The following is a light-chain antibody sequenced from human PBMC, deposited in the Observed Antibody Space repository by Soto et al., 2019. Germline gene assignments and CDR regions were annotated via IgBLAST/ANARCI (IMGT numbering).Light chain of an antibody. CDR3: SSYTSTSTLYV. CDR1: SSDIGGYNY. V-gene: IGLV2-14*01. J-gene: IGLJ1*01. CDR2: EVT. Sequence: ALTQPASVSGSPGQSITISCAGASSDIGGYNYVSWYQQHPGKAPKLMIYEVTNRPSGVSNRFSGSKSDNTASLTISGLQAEDEADYYCSSYTSTSTLYVFGTGTKVTVL.